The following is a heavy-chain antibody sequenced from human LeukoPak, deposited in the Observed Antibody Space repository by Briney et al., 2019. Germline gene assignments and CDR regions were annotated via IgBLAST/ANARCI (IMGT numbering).Heavy chain of an antibody. CDR2: IYTSGST. Sequence: SETLSLSCTVSVGSISSYDWRWIRQPAGKGLEWIGRIYTSGSTKYNPSLKSRVTMSLDTSKKQFSLKLSSVTATDTAVYYCARLTSSWYQDWYFDLWGRGTLVTVSS. CDR1: VGSISSYD. J-gene: IGHJ2*01. D-gene: IGHD6-13*01. CDR3: ARLTSSWYQDWYFDL. V-gene: IGHV4-4*07.